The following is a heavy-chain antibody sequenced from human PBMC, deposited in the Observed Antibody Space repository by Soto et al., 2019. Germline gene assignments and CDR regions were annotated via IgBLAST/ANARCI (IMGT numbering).Heavy chain of an antibody. J-gene: IGHJ5*02. D-gene: IGHD6-13*01. Sequence: GESLKISCKGSGYSFTSYWIGWVRQMPGKGLEWMGIIYPGDSDTRYSPSFQGQVTISADKSISTAYLQWSSLKASDTAMYHCARRSIAAARHLANWFDPWGQGTLVTVSS. CDR2: IYPGDSDT. CDR3: ARRSIAAARHLANWFDP. V-gene: IGHV5-51*01. CDR1: GYSFTSYW.